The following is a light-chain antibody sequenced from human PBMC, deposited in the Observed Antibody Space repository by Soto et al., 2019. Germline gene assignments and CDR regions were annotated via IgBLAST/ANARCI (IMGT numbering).Light chain of an antibody. J-gene: IGKJ4*01. CDR3: QQYYSYPRT. CDR2: AAS. V-gene: IGKV1-8*01. CDR1: QDISKW. Sequence: SQDISKWLAWYQQKPGRAPKILIFAASTLQRGVPSRFSGSGSGTDFTLTISCLQSEDFATYYCQQYYSYPRTFGGGTKVDIK.